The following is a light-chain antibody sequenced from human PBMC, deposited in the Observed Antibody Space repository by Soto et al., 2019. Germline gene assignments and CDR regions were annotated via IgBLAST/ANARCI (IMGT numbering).Light chain of an antibody. CDR1: QSIHTW. Sequence: DIQMTQSPPTLSASAGDRVTITCRASQSIHTWLAWYQQKPGKAPKLLIYDASSLESGVPSRFSGSGSGTEFSLTISSLQPDDFAAYYCQQYNSLPVTFGGGTKVEIK. CDR3: QQYNSLPVT. J-gene: IGKJ4*01. CDR2: DAS. V-gene: IGKV1-5*01.